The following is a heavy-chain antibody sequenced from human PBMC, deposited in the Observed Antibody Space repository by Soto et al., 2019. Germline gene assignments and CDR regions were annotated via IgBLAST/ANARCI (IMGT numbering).Heavy chain of an antibody. CDR3: ARDFNIGGMDV. CDR1: CYTFTSSG. Sequence: ASGKVSCKASCYTFTSSGISLVRQAPGQGLEWMGWISAYNGNTNYAQKLQGRVTMTTDTSTSTAYMELRSLGSDDTAVYYCARDFNIGGMDVWGQGTTVTVSS. V-gene: IGHV1-18*04. J-gene: IGHJ6*02. CDR2: ISAYNGNT. D-gene: IGHD5-12*01.